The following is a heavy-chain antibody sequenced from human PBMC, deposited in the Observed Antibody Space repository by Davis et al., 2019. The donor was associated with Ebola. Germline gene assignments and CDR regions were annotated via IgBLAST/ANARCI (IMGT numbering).Heavy chain of an antibody. J-gene: IGHJ4*02. CDR1: GGSFSGYY. Sequence: GSLRRSCAVYGGSFSGYYWTWIRQPPGKGLEWIGEINHSGSTNYNPSLKSRLIISIDTSKNQFSLQLNSLTAADTAVYYCARGDLGGKQLVYWGQGTLVTVSS. D-gene: IGHD6-13*01. V-gene: IGHV4-34*01. CDR3: ARGDLGGKQLVY. CDR2: INHSGST.